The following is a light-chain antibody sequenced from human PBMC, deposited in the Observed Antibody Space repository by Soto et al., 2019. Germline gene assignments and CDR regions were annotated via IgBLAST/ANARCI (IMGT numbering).Light chain of an antibody. CDR1: QGISCY. CDR2: AAS. J-gene: IGKJ1*01. V-gene: IGKV1-8*01. Sequence: AIRMTQSPSSFSASTGDRVTITCRASQGISCYLAWYQQKPGKAPKLLIYAASTFQSGVPSRFSGSGSGTDFTLTISCLQSEDFATYYCQQYYSYPRTFGQGTKVDIK. CDR3: QQYYSYPRT.